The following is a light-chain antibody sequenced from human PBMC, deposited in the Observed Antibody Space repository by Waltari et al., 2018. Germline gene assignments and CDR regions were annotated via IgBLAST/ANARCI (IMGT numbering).Light chain of an antibody. CDR3: QPSSDWPLA. Sequence: EIVLTQSPATLSLSPGERATLSCRARQSMSTYLALYPQSPGPAPRPLIYYASNRASGIPARFSGSGSGTDFALTSSSLEPEDFAVYDCQPSSDWPLAFGGGTKVDI. V-gene: IGKV3-11*01. J-gene: IGKJ4*01. CDR1: QSMSTY. CDR2: YAS.